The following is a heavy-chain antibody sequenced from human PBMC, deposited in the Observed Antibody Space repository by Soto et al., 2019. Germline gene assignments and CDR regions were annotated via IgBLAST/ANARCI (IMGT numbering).Heavy chain of an antibody. Sequence: QVDLVQSGPEVRKPGASVNVSCKASGYTFSTYGISWVRQAPGQGLEWMGGISAYNHYTNYAQKFQGRFTMTTDTSTNTAYMELRSLRSGDTAMYFCARVGPSREVPYPFEYWGQGTLVTVSS. J-gene: IGHJ4*02. D-gene: IGHD1-26*01. CDR2: ISAYNHYT. CDR1: GYTFSTYG. V-gene: IGHV1-18*01. CDR3: ARVGPSREVPYPFEY.